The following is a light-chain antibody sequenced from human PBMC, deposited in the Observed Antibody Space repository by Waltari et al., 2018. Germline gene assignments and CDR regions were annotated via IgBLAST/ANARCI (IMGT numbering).Light chain of an antibody. J-gene: IGKJ4*01. CDR2: LGS. V-gene: IGKV2-28*01. CDR3: MQALQTPLT. Sequence: DIVMPQSPLPLLVTPGEPASLPCRSSQSLLHSNGYNYLDWYLQKPGHAPQRLFYLGSSRASGVPDRFSGSGSGADFTLRISIVEAEDVGVYDCMQALQTPLTFGGGTKVEIK. CDR1: QSLLHSNGYNY.